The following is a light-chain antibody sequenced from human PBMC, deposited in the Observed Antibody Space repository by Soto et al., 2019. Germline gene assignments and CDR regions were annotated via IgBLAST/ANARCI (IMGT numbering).Light chain of an antibody. CDR3: QHRTTWPT. CDR1: QSISSY. CDR2: DAF. Sequence: EIVLTQSTATLSLSPGERATLSCRATQSISSYLAWYQQKPGQAPRLLIYDAFNRATGIPARFSVSGAGTDFTLTISSLEPEDFALYYCQHRTTWPTFGGGTRVEIK. J-gene: IGKJ4*01. V-gene: IGKV3-11*01.